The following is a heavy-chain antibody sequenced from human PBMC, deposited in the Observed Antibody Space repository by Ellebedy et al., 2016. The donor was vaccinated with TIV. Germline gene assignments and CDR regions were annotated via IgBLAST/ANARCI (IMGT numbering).Heavy chain of an antibody. CDR2: IDWDDDK. J-gene: IGHJ6*02. V-gene: IGHV2-70*01. D-gene: IGHD3-9*01. CDR1: GFSLSTSGMC. Sequence: SGPTLVXPTQTLTLTCTFSGFSLSTSGMCVSWIRQPPGKALEWLALIDWDDDKYYSTSLKTRLTISKDTSKNQVVLTMTNMDPVDTATYYCARMRGYDILTGRYCYGMDVWGQGTTVTVSS. CDR3: ARMRGYDILTGRYCYGMDV.